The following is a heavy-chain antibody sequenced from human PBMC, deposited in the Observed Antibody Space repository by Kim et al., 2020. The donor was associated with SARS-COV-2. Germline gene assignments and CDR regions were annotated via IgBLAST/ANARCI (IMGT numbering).Heavy chain of an antibody. Sequence: YHPSLKSRVTISVDTSKNQFSLKLSSVTAADTAVYYCARLYSGYDYGNDYWGQGTLVTVSS. CDR3: ARLYSGYDYGNDY. V-gene: IGHV4-61*07. J-gene: IGHJ4*02. D-gene: IGHD5-12*01.